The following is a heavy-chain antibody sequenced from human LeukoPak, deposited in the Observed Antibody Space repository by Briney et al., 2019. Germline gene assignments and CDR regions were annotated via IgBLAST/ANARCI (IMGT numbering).Heavy chain of an antibody. CDR1: GFTFSSYA. D-gene: IGHD3-10*01. CDR2: ISGSGGST. Sequence: GGSLRLSCAASGFTFSSYAMSWVRQAPGKGLEWVSAISGSGGSTYYADSVKGRFTISRDNSKNTLYLQMNSLRAEDTAVYYCAKNYYTPRWFGEAGGNWFDPWGQGTLVTVSS. CDR3: AKNYYTPRWFGEAGGNWFDP. V-gene: IGHV3-23*01. J-gene: IGHJ5*02.